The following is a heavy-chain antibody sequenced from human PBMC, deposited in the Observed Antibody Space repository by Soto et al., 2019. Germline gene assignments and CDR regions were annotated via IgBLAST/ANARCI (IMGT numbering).Heavy chain of an antibody. J-gene: IGHJ4*02. CDR1: GYTFTSYG. CDR2: ISAYNGKT. Sequence: ASVKVSCKASGYTFTSYGISWVRQAPGQGLEWMGWISAYNGKTNYAQKFQGRVTMTTDTSTSTAYMELTSLISDDTAVYYCARDRSSYDLWGQGTLVTVSS. CDR3: ARDRSSYDL. D-gene: IGHD5-18*01. V-gene: IGHV1-18*01.